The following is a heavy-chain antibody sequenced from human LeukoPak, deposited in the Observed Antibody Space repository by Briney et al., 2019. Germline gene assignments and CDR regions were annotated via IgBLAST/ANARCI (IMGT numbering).Heavy chain of an antibody. CDR1: GGSTSSYY. V-gene: IGHV4-59*13. J-gene: IGHJ3*02. CDR2: IYYGRTT. Sequence: PSETLSLTCTVSGGSTSSYYWSWIRQPPGRGLEWIGYIYYGRTTNYNPSLKSRVAISVDKSKNQFSLKLSSVTAADMAVYYCASGYCGGDCPYHAFDIWGQGTMVTVSS. CDR3: ASGYCGGDCPYHAFDI. D-gene: IGHD2-21*02.